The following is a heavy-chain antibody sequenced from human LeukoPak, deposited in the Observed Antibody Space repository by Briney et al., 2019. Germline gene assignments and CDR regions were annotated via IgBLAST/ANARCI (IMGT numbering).Heavy chain of an antibody. CDR2: INHSGST. CDR1: GGSFSGYY. CDR3: AREGPDTTDPFGNWFDP. V-gene: IGHV4-34*01. J-gene: IGHJ5*02. Sequence: SETLSLTCAVYGGSFSGYYWSWIRQPPGKGLEWIGEINHSGSTNYNPSPKGRVTISVDTSKNQFSLKLSSVTAADTAVYYCAREGPDTTDPFGNWFDPWGQGTLVTVSS. D-gene: IGHD5-18*01.